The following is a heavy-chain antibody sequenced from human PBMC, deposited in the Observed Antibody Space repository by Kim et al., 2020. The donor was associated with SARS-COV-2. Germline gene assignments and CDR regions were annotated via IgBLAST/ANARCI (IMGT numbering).Heavy chain of an antibody. V-gene: IGHV4-34*01. J-gene: IGHJ4*02. CDR1: GGSFSGYY. Sequence: SETLSLTCAVYGGSFSGYYWSWIRQPPGKGLEWIGEINHSGSTNYNPSLKSRVTISVDTSKNQFSLKLSSVTAADTAVYYCARGGYGSGSYYNAAFGYWGQGTPVTVSS. CDR2: INHSGST. D-gene: IGHD3-10*01. CDR3: ARGGYGSGSYYNAAFGY.